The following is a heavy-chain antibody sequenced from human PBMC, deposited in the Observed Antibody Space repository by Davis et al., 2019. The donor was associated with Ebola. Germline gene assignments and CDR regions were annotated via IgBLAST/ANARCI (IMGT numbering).Heavy chain of an antibody. CDR3: ATEGLLPAAGFDN. D-gene: IGHD2-2*01. CDR2: FDPEDDER. CDR1: GKSLTRLS. V-gene: IGHV1-24*01. Sequence: ASVKVSCKVSGKSLTRLSIHWVRQAPGKGLEWMGGFDPEDDERVYAQKFQGRVTMTEDTSTDTAYMQLNNLRSEDTAFYYCATEGLLPAAGFDNWGQGTLLTVSS. J-gene: IGHJ4*02.